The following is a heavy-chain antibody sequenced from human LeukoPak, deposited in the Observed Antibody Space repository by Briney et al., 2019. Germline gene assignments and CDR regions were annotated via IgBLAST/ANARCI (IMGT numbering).Heavy chain of an antibody. Sequence: ASVKVSCKASGGTFSSYAISWVRQAPGQGLEWMGGIIPIFGTANYAQKFQGRVTITADESTSTAYMELSSLRSEDTAVYYCARHIGPLIYGYFDYWGQGTLVTVSS. V-gene: IGHV1-69*13. CDR3: ARHIGPLIYGYFDY. CDR1: GGTFSSYA. CDR2: IIPIFGTA. J-gene: IGHJ4*02. D-gene: IGHD5-12*01.